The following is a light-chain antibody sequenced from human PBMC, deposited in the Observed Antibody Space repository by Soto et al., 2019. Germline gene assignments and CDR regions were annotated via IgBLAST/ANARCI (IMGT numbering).Light chain of an antibody. J-gene: IGKJ1*01. Sequence: IHLPQSPSTLSVPVGDRVTITCRASQTISSWLAWYQQKPGKAPKLLIYKASTLKSGVPSRFSGSGSGTEFTLTISSLQSEDFAVYYCQQYHIWPRTFGQGTKVDIK. CDR2: KAS. CDR3: QQYHIWPRT. V-gene: IGKV1-5*03. CDR1: QTISSW.